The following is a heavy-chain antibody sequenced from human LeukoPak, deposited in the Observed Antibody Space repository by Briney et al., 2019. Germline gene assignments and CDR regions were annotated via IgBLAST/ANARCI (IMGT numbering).Heavy chain of an antibody. CDR2: ISWNGGGM. Sequence: GGSLRLSCAASGFIFHDYAMHWVRQAPGKGLEWVSGISWNGGGMDYADSVKDRFSISRDNAKNCLYLQMNSLRVEDMALYYCAKGRGPATGPYYFDYWGQGTLVTVSS. D-gene: IGHD6-13*01. V-gene: IGHV3-9*03. CDR3: AKGRGPATGPYYFDY. CDR1: GFIFHDYA. J-gene: IGHJ4*02.